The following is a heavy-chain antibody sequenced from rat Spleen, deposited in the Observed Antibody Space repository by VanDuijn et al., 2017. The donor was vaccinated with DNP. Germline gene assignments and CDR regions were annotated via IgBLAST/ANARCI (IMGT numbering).Heavy chain of an antibody. V-gene: IGHV5-22*01. CDR1: GFTFRDYY. D-gene: IGHD1-4*01. Sequence: EVQLVESGGGFVQPGRSLKLSCAASGFTFRDYYMAWVRQVPTKGLEWVAYISFDGGSTYNGDSVRGRFTISRDIAKSTLYLQMNNLRSEDMATYYCARHVLPLRVWDYWGQGVMVTVSS. CDR3: ARHVLPLRVWDY. J-gene: IGHJ2*01. CDR2: ISFDGGST.